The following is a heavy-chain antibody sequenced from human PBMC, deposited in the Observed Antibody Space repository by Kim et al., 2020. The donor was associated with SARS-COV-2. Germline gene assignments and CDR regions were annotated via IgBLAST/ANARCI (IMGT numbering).Heavy chain of an antibody. Sequence: SETLSLTCTVSGGSITSRGYCWVWIRQPPGKGLEWIVHTCYSGNTDYSPSLKSRVTMSLDTSTNQFSLKLTSVTAADTAVYYCARTAVTVTGQDYWGRGTLVTVSS. J-gene: IGHJ4*02. V-gene: IGHV4-39*07. CDR1: GGSITSRGYC. D-gene: IGHD6-19*01. CDR2: TCYSGNT. CDR3: ARTAVTVTGQDY.